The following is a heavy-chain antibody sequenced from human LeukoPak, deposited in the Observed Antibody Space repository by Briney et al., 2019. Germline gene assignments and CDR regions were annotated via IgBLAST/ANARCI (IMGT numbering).Heavy chain of an antibody. CDR1: GGTFSIYA. Sequence: VKVSCKSSGGTFSIYAISWVRPAPGQGLEWMGGIIPIFGTANYAQKFQGRVTITADESTSTAYMELSSLRSEDTAVYYWASSPEGAAAGGDYWGQGTLVTVSS. J-gene: IGHJ4*02. CDR2: IIPIFGTA. D-gene: IGHD6-13*01. CDR3: ASSPEGAAAGGDY. V-gene: IGHV1-69*01.